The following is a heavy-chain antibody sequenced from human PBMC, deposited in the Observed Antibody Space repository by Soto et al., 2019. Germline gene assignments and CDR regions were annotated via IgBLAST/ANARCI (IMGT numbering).Heavy chain of an antibody. V-gene: IGHV4-30-2*01. CDR1: GGASSSVGYS. CDR3: VRTPFP. Sequence: QLQLQESGSGLVKPSQTLSLTCAVSGGASSSVGYSWSWIRQPPGKALEWIGYIYHTASTYYNPSLKSRVTMSVDRSKNQFSLKLSSVTAADTAVYYCVRTPFPWGQGTLFTVSS. J-gene: IGHJ5*02. CDR2: IYHTAST. D-gene: IGHD2-15*01.